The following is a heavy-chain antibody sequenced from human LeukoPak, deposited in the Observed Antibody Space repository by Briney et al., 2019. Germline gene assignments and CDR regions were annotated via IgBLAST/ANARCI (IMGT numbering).Heavy chain of an antibody. CDR2: IYTSGST. CDR3: ARVTGGSSYYDFWSGYIDAFDI. J-gene: IGHJ3*02. CDR1: GGSISSGSYY. D-gene: IGHD3-3*01. Sequence: SETLSLTCTVSGGSISSGSYYWSWIRQPAGKGLEWIGRIYTSGSTNYNPSLKSRVTISVDTSKNQFSLKLSSVTAADTAVYYCARVTGGSSYYDFWSGYIDAFDIWGQGTMVTVSS. V-gene: IGHV4-61*02.